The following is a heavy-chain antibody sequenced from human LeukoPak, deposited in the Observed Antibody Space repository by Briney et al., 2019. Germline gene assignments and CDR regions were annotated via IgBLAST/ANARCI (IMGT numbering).Heavy chain of an antibody. CDR2: IDTSGNT. D-gene: IGHD6-13*01. Sequence: SETLSLTCTVSGGSISSYYWSWIRQPPGKGLEWIGRIDTSGNTNYKPSLKSRVTMSVDTSKNQFSLKLSSVTAADTAVYYCARVSSSWYQDWYFDLWGRGTLVTVSS. CDR1: GGSISSYY. J-gene: IGHJ2*01. CDR3: ARVSSSWYQDWYFDL. V-gene: IGHV4-4*07.